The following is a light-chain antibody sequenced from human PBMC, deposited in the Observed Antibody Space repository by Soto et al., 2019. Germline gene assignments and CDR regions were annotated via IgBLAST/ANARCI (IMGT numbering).Light chain of an antibody. CDR2: DNN. CDR1: SSNIGAGYD. V-gene: IGLV1-40*01. CDR3: QSYDTRLSGYV. Sequence: QSVLTQSPSVSGAPGQRVTLSCTGSSSNIGAGYDVHWYQQLPGAAPKLLIYDNNNRPSGVPDRFSGSKSGASASLAITGLQAEDEADYYCQSYDTRLSGYVFGTGTKGTI. J-gene: IGLJ1*01.